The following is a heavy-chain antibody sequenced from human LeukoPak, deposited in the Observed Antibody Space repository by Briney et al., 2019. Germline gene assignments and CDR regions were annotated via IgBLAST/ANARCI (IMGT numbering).Heavy chain of an antibody. CDR1: GFTFSSYG. CDR2: IRYDGSNK. D-gene: IGHD4-17*01. J-gene: IGHJ5*02. V-gene: IGHV3-30*02. Sequence: GGSLRLSCAASGFTFSSYGMHWVRQAPGKGLEWVAFIRYDGSNKYYADSVKGRFTISRDNSKNTLYLQMNSLRGEDTAVYYCAKTGSTVTALNWFDPWGQGTLVTVSS. CDR3: AKTGSTVTALNWFDP.